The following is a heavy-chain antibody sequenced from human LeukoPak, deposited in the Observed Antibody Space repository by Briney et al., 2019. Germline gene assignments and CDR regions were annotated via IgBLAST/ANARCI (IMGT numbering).Heavy chain of an antibody. D-gene: IGHD3-10*01. CDR3: ARRLKFGELLGGWFDP. CDR2: IYYSGST. J-gene: IGHJ5*02. V-gene: IGHV4-59*08. Sequence: PSETLSLTCAVYGGSFSGYYWSWIRQPPGKGLEWIGYIYYSGSTNYNPPLKSRVTISVDTSKNQFSLKLSSVTAADTAVYYCARRLKFGELLGGWFDPWGQGTLVTVSS. CDR1: GGSFSGYY.